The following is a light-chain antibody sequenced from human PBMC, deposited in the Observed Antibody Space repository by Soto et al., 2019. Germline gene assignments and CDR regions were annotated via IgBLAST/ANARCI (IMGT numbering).Light chain of an antibody. CDR2: DAS. J-gene: IGKJ2*01. V-gene: IGKV3-11*01. Sequence: EIVLTQSPATLSLSPGERATLSCRTSQSVDIYLAWYQQKPGQPPRLLIYDASNRATGIPARFSGSGSGTDFPLTNRRPEPEDFGVLYCQQPKNRPPIPYTFGQGTKLEIK. CDR3: QQPKNRPPIPYT. CDR1: QSVDIY.